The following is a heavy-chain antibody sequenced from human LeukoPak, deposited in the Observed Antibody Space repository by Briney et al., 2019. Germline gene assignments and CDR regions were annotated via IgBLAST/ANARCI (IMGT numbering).Heavy chain of an antibody. CDR2: IKNDVITT. CDR3: ARDYNWSFDY. J-gene: IGHJ4*02. V-gene: IGHV3-48*02. CDR1: GFTFSNTW. Sequence: PGGSLRLSCEASGFTFSNTWMTWVRQTPGKGLEWISYIKNDVITTSYAGSVRGRFTIARDNDKNLLYLQMNNLRDEDTAVYFCARDYNWSFDYWGQGVLVTVSS. D-gene: IGHD1-1*01.